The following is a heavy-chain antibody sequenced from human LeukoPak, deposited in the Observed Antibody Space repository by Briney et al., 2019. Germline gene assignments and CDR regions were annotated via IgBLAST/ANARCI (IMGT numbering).Heavy chain of an antibody. D-gene: IGHD6-13*01. Sequence: GRSLRLSCAASGFTFSSYAMHWVRQAPGKGLEWVAVISYDGSNKYYADSVKGRFTISRDNSKNTLYLQMNSLRAEDTAVYYCARDMAPTRIAAAGYWGQGTLVTVSS. V-gene: IGHV3-30-3*01. J-gene: IGHJ4*02. CDR1: GFTFSSYA. CDR3: ARDMAPTRIAAAGY. CDR2: ISYDGSNK.